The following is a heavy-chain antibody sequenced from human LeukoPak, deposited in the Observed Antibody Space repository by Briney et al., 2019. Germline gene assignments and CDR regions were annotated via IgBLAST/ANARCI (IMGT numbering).Heavy chain of an antibody. CDR1: GFTLSTYA. D-gene: IGHD3-10*01. Sequence: GGSLRLSCAASGFTLSTYAMSWVRHTPGKGLEWVANINQDGGTKYYRDFAKGRFTISRDNAQNSLYLQINSLRAEDTAVYYCAREKGTLIRAMAFEMWGQGTMVTVSS. J-gene: IGHJ3*02. CDR3: AREKGTLIRAMAFEM. V-gene: IGHV3-7*01. CDR2: INQDGGTK.